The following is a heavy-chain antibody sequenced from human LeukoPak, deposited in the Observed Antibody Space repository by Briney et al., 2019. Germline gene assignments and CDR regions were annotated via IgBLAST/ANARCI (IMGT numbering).Heavy chain of an antibody. D-gene: IGHD1-26*01. J-gene: IGHJ3*02. V-gene: IGHV3-15*01. CDR3: TTDLVGATTASAAFDI. CDR2: IKSKTDGGTT. Sequence: GGSLRLSCAASGFTFSNAWMSWVRQAPGKGLEWVGRIKSKTDGGTTDCAAPVKGRFTISRDDSKNTLYLQMNSLKTEDTAVYYCTTDLVGATTASAAFDIWGQGTMVTVSS. CDR1: GFTFSNAW.